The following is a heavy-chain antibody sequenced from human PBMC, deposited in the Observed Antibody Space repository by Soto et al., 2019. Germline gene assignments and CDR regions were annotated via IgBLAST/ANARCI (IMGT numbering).Heavy chain of an antibody. Sequence: GGSLRLSCAASGFTFSNYGMHWVRQAPGKGLEWVAVIWHDGSNKYYADSVKDRSASSGKNSKNTGYLQMNNLRAEDTAVYYCARDGIRRRAVALYELDVWGEGSKVTFS. D-gene: IGHD6-19*01. V-gene: IGHV3-33*01. CDR2: IWHDGSNK. J-gene: IGHJ6*02. CDR1: GFTFSNYG. CDR3: ARDGIRRRAVALYELDV.